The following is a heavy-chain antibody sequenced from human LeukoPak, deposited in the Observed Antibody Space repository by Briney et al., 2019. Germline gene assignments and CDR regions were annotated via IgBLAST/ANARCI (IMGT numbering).Heavy chain of an antibody. J-gene: IGHJ4*02. CDR2: ISAYNGNT. V-gene: IGHV1-18*01. D-gene: IGHD3-10*01. Sequence: ASVKVSCKASVYTFPSYVIRWVRPAPGQGLAWMGWISAYNGNTNYAHKLQDRVTMTTDTSTSTAYMELRSLRSDDTAVYYCARESPRGASGIKKQTLDYWGQRTLVTVSS. CDR3: ARESPRGASGIKKQTLDY. CDR1: VYTFPSYV.